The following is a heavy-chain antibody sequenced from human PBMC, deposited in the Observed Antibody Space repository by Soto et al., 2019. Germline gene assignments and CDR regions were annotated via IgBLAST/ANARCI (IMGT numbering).Heavy chain of an antibody. Sequence: ASVKVSCKASGYRFITYGVSWVRQAPGQGLDWLGWISTYNGNTRYAERLQGRVTMTTDTTTNTAYMELRNLRSDDTAVYYCARGPTDYYDNSANYFLDYWGQGTLVTVSS. J-gene: IGHJ4*02. CDR1: GYRFITYG. CDR2: ISTYNGNT. V-gene: IGHV1-18*01. D-gene: IGHD3-22*01. CDR3: ARGPTDYYDNSANYFLDY.